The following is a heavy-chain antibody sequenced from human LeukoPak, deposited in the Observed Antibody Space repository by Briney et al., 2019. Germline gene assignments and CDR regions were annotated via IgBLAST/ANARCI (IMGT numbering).Heavy chain of an antibody. CDR2: ISSSSSAI. CDR1: GFTFSSYS. CDR3: ARGRYYYGSGSYTDYFDY. D-gene: IGHD3-10*01. Sequence: GGSLRLSCAASGFTFSSYSMNWVRQAPGKGLEWVSSISSSSSAIYYADSMKGRFTLSRDNAKSSLYLQMNSLRDEDTAVYYCARGRYYYGSGSYTDYFDYWGQGTLVTASS. V-gene: IGHV3-48*02. J-gene: IGHJ4*02.